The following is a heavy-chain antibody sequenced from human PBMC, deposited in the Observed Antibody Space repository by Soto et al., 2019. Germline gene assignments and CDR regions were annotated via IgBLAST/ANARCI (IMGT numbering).Heavy chain of an antibody. J-gene: IGHJ4*02. CDR2: ISAYNGNT. D-gene: IGHD6-19*01. V-gene: IGHV1-18*04. Sequence: ASGKVSCKASGYTFTSYGISWLRQAPGQGLEWMGWISAYNGNTNYAQKLQGRVTMTTDTSTSTAYMELRSLRSDDTAVYYCARDVAVAGTPYYFDYWGQGTLVTVSS. CDR1: GYTFTSYG. CDR3: ARDVAVAGTPYYFDY.